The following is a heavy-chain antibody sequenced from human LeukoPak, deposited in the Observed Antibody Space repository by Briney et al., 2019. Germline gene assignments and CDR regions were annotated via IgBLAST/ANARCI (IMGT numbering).Heavy chain of an antibody. CDR3: ARGNYGGNSGDAFDI. J-gene: IGHJ3*02. CDR1: GGSFSRYY. CDR2: INHSGST. D-gene: IGHD4-23*01. V-gene: IGHV4-34*01. Sequence: SDTLSLTRAVYGGSFSRYYWSWIRQPPGKAREWIGEINHSGSTNYNPSLKSRVTISVDTSKNQFSLKLRPVTAADTAVYYCARGNYGGNSGDAFDIWGQGTMVTVSS.